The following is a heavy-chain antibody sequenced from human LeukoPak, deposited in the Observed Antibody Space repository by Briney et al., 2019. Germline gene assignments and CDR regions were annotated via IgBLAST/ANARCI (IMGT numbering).Heavy chain of an antibody. CDR1: RFTFSTYA. V-gene: IGHV3-23*01. D-gene: IGHD6-19*01. Sequence: GGSLRLSCAASRFTFSTYAMSWVRQAPGKGLDWVSAISGSGGSTYYADSVKGRFTISRDNSKKTLYLQMNSLRAEDTAVYYCAKEGGTVAGFYYYYMDVWGKGTTVTVSS. CDR3: AKEGGTVAGFYYYYMDV. CDR2: ISGSGGST. J-gene: IGHJ6*03.